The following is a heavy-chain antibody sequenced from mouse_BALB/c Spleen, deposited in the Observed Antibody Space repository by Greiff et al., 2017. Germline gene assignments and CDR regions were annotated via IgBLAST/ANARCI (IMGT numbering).Heavy chain of an antibody. Sequence: VQGVESGPGLVAPSQSLSITCTVSGFSLTSYGVHWVRQPPGKGLEWLGVIWAGGSTNYNSALMSRLSISKDNSKSQVFLKMNSLQTDDTAMYYCAREGRDYDRYAMDYWGQGTSVTVSS. CDR2: IWAGGST. CDR1: GFSLTSYG. D-gene: IGHD2-4*01. V-gene: IGHV2-9*02. CDR3: AREGRDYDRYAMDY. J-gene: IGHJ4*01.